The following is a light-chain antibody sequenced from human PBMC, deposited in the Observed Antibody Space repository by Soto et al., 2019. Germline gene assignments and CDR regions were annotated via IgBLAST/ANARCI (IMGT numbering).Light chain of an antibody. V-gene: IGKV1-39*01. CDR2: AAS. CDR3: QQRSNWIT. CDR1: QSINSY. J-gene: IGKJ5*01. Sequence: DIQMTQSPSSLSASVGDRVTISCRASQSINSYLNWYQQKPGRAPKLLIYAASTLQSGVPSRFSGSGSGTGFTLTISSLRPEDFAVYYCQQRSNWITFGQGTRLEIK.